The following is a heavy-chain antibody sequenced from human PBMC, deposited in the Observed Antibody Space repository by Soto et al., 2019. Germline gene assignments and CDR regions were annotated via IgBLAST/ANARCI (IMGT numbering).Heavy chain of an antibody. V-gene: IGHV3-64D*08. CDR2: ISSNGGST. Sequence: GGPLRLSCSSSGSPSSGYAMHWVRPAPGKGLEYVSAISSNGGSTYYADSVKGRFTISRDNSKNTLYLQMSSLRAEDTAVYYCVKFGRGIAAPGFDPWGQGTLVTVSS. CDR1: GSPSSGYA. D-gene: IGHD6-13*01. J-gene: IGHJ5*02. CDR3: VKFGRGIAAPGFDP.